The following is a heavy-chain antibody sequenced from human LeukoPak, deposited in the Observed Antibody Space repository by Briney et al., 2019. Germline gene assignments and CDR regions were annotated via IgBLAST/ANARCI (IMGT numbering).Heavy chain of an antibody. CDR1: GFIVSNNY. Sequence: GGSLRLSCAASGFIVSNNYMSWVRQAPGKGLEWVSVLHSGGSTYYADSVKGRFTISRDNSKNTVYLQMSRLRAEDTAVYYCAREASGSYFHHWGQGTLVTVSS. J-gene: IGHJ1*01. D-gene: IGHD1-26*01. V-gene: IGHV3-53*01. CDR3: AREASGSYFHH. CDR2: LHSGGST.